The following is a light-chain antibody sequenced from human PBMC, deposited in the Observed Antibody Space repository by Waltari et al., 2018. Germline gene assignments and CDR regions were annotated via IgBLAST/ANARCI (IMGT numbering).Light chain of an antibody. CDR1: SGSPSTTSY. Sequence: QTAVTQEPSLSVSPGGTVTLTCALSSGSPSTTSYATWYQQTPGQAPRTLVYKANARSSGVPDRFSGSILGNTAALTITGAQADDESDYYCALYMGSGIWVFGGGTRLTVL. CDR2: KAN. V-gene: IGLV8-61*01. J-gene: IGLJ3*02. CDR3: ALYMGSGIWV.